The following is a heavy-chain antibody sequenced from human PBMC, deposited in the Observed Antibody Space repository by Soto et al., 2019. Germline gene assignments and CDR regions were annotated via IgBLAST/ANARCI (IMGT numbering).Heavy chain of an antibody. CDR1: GLTFSTYA. Sequence: GGSLRLSCAASGLTFSTYAMTGFRKAPGKGLEWVSAISGSGGSTYYADSVKGRFSISRDNTKNTLYLQMNSVRAEDTAVYSCAKGTPPGIAVAGPFDYWGQGTLVTVSS. D-gene: IGHD6-19*01. V-gene: IGHV3-23*01. CDR3: AKGTPPGIAVAGPFDY. J-gene: IGHJ4*02. CDR2: ISGSGGST.